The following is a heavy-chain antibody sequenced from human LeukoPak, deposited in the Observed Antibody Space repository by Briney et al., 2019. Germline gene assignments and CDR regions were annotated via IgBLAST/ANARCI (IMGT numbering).Heavy chain of an antibody. CDR2: VSYDGSNI. J-gene: IGHJ4*02. CDR1: GFTFSHYG. D-gene: IGHD4-17*01. Sequence: GGSLRLSCVASGFTFSHYGMHWVRQDRGRGLEWVAVVSYDGSNIYYADSVKGRFTISRDNSKNTLYLQMSSLRAEDTAVYYCVKDFGGFDYGDYVDYWGQGTLVTVSS. CDR3: VKDFGGFDYGDYVDY. V-gene: IGHV3-30*18.